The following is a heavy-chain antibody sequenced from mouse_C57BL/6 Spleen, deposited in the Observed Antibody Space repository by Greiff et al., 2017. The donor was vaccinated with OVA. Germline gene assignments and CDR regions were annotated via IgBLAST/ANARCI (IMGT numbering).Heavy chain of an antibody. Sequence: DVMLVESGGDLVKPGGSLKLSCAASGFTFSSYGMSWVRQTPDKRLEWVATISSGGSYTYYPDSVKGRFTISRDNAKNTLYLQMSSLKTEDTAVYYCARHQDSSGSSFAYWGQGTLVTVSA. J-gene: IGHJ3*01. D-gene: IGHD3-2*02. CDR2: ISSGGSYT. CDR3: ARHQDSSGSSFAY. V-gene: IGHV5-6*02. CDR1: GFTFSSYG.